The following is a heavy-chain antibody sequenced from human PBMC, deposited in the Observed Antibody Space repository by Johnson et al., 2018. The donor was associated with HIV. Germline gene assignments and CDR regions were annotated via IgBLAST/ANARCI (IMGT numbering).Heavy chain of an antibody. V-gene: IGHV3-7*05. CDR2: IKQDGSEK. CDR1: GFTFSSYW. Sequence: VLLVESGGGLVQPGGSLRLSCAASGFTFSSYWMSWVRQAPGKGLEWVANIKQDGSEKYYLDSVKGRFTISRDNAKNSLYLQMDSLRAEDTAVYYCAKDRGYGGNLDAFDIWGQGTMVTVSS. CDR3: AKDRGYGGNLDAFDI. J-gene: IGHJ3*02. D-gene: IGHD4-23*01.